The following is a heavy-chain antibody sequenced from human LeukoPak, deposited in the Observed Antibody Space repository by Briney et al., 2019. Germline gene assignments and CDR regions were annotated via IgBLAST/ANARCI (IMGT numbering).Heavy chain of an antibody. CDR3: VKEARYCNGGSCYAVLDY. V-gene: IGHV3-23*01. Sequence: GGSLRLSCAASGFTFISYTMSCVRQAAGKGLEWVSSVSSSGGTTYYTDSVKGRFTISRDNSKNTLYLQMNSLRVEDTAVYYCVKEARYCNGGSCYAVLDYWGQGTLVTVSS. J-gene: IGHJ4*02. D-gene: IGHD2-15*01. CDR2: VSSSGGTT. CDR1: GFTFISYT.